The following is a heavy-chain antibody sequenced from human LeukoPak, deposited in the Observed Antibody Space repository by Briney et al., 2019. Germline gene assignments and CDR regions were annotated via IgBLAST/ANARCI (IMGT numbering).Heavy chain of an antibody. CDR3: ARGPDRFDP. J-gene: IGHJ5*02. CDR2: IKHDGSEK. CDR1: ALTVSSFW. V-gene: IGHV3-7*01. Sequence: PGGSLRLSCAASALTVSSFWMSWVRQAPGKGLEWVANIKHDGSEKYYGDSVKGRFTISRDNGKTSLYLQMNSLRAEDTAMYYCARGPDRFDPWGQGTLVTVSS.